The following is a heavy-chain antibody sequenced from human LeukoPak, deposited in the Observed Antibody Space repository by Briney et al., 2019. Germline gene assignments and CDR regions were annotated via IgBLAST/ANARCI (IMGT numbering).Heavy chain of an antibody. Sequence: VASVKVSCKASGYTFTGYYMHWVRQAPGQGLEWMGWINPNSGGTNYAQKFQGRVTMTRDTSISTACMELSRLRSDDTAVYYCARDLGYGDYFSFGYWFDPWGQGTLVTVSS. V-gene: IGHV1-2*02. CDR3: ARDLGYGDYFSFGYWFDP. CDR1: GYTFTGYY. CDR2: INPNSGGT. J-gene: IGHJ5*02. D-gene: IGHD4-17*01.